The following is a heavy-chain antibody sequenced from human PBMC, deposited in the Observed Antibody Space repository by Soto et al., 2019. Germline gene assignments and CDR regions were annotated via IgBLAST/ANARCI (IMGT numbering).Heavy chain of an antibody. CDR1: GFSFSRYW. V-gene: IGHV3-74*01. Sequence: EVQLVESGGGLVQPGGSLRLSCSASGFSFSRYWMHWVRQVPGKGLQWVSRINSDGSTTDYGDSVKGRCTISRDNGKNTLYLQMNSLRAEDTSVYYWAREADFSSGLTDNWGQGTLVTVSS. CDR2: INSDGSTT. J-gene: IGHJ4*02. D-gene: IGHD3-22*01. CDR3: AREADFSSGLTDN.